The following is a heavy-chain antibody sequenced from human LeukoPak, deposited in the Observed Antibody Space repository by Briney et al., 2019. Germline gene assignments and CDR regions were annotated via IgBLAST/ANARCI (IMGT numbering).Heavy chain of an antibody. Sequence: ASVTVSCKVSGYTLTELSLHWVRQAPGKGVEWMGGFDPEDGETIYQQKFQDRVTMTEDTSTDTAYMELSSLRSENTAVYYCATGRGYFRTWGQGTLVTVSS. CDR2: FDPEDGET. D-gene: IGHD3-22*01. V-gene: IGHV1-24*01. CDR3: ATGRGYFRT. J-gene: IGHJ5*02. CDR1: GYTLTELS.